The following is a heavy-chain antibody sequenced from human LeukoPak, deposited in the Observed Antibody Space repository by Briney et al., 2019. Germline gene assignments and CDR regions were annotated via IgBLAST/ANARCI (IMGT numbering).Heavy chain of an antibody. CDR3: TRDGIPPPL. D-gene: IGHD5-18*01. V-gene: IGHV3-48*04. Sequence: GGPLRLSCAASGFTFRSYSMNWVRQAPGKGLEWISYISGRDSTIYYADSVKGRFTISRDNARNSLYLQMNSLRVEDTGVYYCTRDGIPPPLWGQGTLVTVSS. J-gene: IGHJ1*01. CDR1: GFTFRSYS. CDR2: ISGRDSTI.